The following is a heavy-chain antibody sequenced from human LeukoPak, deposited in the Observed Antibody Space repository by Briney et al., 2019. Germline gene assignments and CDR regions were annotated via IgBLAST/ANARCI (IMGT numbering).Heavy chain of an antibody. CDR1: GYTFTGYY. CDR3: ARDVPYHN. CDR2: INPNSGGT. V-gene: IGHV1-2*06. J-gene: IGHJ4*02. Sequence: ASVKVSCKASGYTFTGYYMHWVRQAPGQGLEWMGRINPNSGGTNYAQKFQGRVTITADESTSTAYMELSSLRSEDTAVYYCARDVPYHNWGQGTLVTVSS.